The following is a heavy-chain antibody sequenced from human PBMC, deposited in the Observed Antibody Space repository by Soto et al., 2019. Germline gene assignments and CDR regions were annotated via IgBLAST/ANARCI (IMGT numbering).Heavy chain of an antibody. CDR1: GGSISNYC. CDR3: ASGGNWFDP. Sequence: LSLTCNVSGGSISNYCWTWVRQSPEKGLEWIGYMYYNGNINYNPSLKSRVTISIDTSKNQFSLTLKSVTAADTAVYYCASGGNWFDPWGQGVLVTVSS. V-gene: IGHV4-59*01. J-gene: IGHJ5*02. D-gene: IGHD3-16*01. CDR2: MYYNGNI.